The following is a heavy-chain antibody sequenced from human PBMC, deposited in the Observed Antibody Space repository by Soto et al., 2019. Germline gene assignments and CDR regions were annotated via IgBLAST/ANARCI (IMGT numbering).Heavy chain of an antibody. D-gene: IGHD3-3*01. CDR1: GFTFSSYA. J-gene: IGHJ4*02. CDR2: ISGSADST. Sequence: GGSLRLSCAASGFTFSSYAMSWVRQAPGKGLEWVSAISGSADSTYYRDSVKGRFTISRDNSKNTLYLQVNSVRVEDTAVYYCAKDRPVWSGYSGDFDYWGQGTLVTVSS. V-gene: IGHV3-23*01. CDR3: AKDRPVWSGYSGDFDY.